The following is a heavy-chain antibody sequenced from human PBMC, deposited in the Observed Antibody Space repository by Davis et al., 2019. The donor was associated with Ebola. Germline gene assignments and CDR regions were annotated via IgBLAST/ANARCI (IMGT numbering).Heavy chain of an antibody. Sequence: PGGSLRLSCKGSGYIFTSNWIAWVRQMPGKGLEWMGLIYPGDSDTRYSPSFQGQVTISADKSISTAYLQWSSLKASDTAMYYCARTVATYGSGSYYYYYYGMDVRGQGTTVTVSS. CDR1: GYIFTSNW. J-gene: IGHJ6*02. D-gene: IGHD3-10*01. CDR2: IYPGDSDT. V-gene: IGHV5-51*01. CDR3: ARTVATYGSGSYYYYYYGMDV.